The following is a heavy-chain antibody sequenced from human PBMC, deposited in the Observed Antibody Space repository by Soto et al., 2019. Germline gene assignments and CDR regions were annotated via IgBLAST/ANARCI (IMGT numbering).Heavy chain of an antibody. Sequence: PSETLSLTCIVSGGSISGYYWSWIRQPAGKELEWIWRIYSDGTTNYNPSLKGRGTMSVDTSKKQISLKLTSVTAADTAMYYCARDRGYRSGSFGSGGQGVLVTVSS. CDR1: GGSISGYY. D-gene: IGHD5-18*01. CDR3: ARDRGYRSGSFGS. J-gene: IGHJ4*02. V-gene: IGHV4-4*07. CDR2: IYSDGTT.